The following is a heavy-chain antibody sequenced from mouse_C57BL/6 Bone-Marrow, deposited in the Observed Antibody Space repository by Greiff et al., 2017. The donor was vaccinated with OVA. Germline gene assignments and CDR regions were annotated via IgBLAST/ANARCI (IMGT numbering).Heavy chain of an antibody. V-gene: IGHV1-62-2*01. CDR1: GYTFTEYT. CDR3: ARHALRGFYYVNSYVNWDV. Sequence: VQLQQSGAELVKPGASVKLSCKASGYTFTEYTIHWVKQRPGQGLEWIGWFYPGGGSIKYNEKFKDKATLTADKSSSTVYMGLSRLTSEDSAVYFYARHALRGFYYVNSYVNWDVWGTGTTVTVSS. D-gene: IGHD1-1*01. J-gene: IGHJ1*03. CDR2: FYPGGGSI.